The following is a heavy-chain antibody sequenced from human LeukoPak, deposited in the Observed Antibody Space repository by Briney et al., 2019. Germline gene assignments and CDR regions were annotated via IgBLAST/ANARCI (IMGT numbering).Heavy chain of an antibody. CDR3: ARSLVGIVVLPGGRYGMDV. D-gene: IGHD2-2*01. V-gene: IGHV3-48*02. CDR2: ISSSSDII. J-gene: IGHJ6*02. CDR1: GFTFSTDG. Sequence: GGSLRLSCAASGFTFSTDGVSWVRQAPGKGLEWISYISSSSDIIFYADSVKGRFTISRDNAKNSLYLHMKSLRDEDTAVYFCARSLVGIVVLPGGRYGMDVWGQGTTVIVSS.